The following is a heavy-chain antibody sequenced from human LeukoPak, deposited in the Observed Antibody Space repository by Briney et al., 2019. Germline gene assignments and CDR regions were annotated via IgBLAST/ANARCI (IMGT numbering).Heavy chain of an antibody. CDR2: INPNSGGA. Sequence: ASVKVSCKASGYTFTGYYIQWVRQAPGQGLEWMGWINPNSGGASYVQKFQGRVTMISDTSISTAYMELSSLRSDDTAVYYCARDSRNYYDSRGGGDEAFDIWGQGTMVTVSS. CDR3: ARDSRNYYDSRGGGDEAFDI. D-gene: IGHD3-22*01. V-gene: IGHV1-2*02. J-gene: IGHJ3*02. CDR1: GYTFTGYY.